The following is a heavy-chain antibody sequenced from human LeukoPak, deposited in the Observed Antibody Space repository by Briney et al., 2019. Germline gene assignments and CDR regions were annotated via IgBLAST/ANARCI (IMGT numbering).Heavy chain of an antibody. J-gene: IGHJ6*04. CDR1: GFTFSSYN. CDR2: ISGRSNYI. CDR3: ARDEGPYGLDV. Sequence: GGSLRLSCAASGFTFSSYNLNRVRQAPGKGLEWVSLISGRSNYIYYGDSVKGRFTISRDNAKNSLYLQMDSLRVEDTAVYYCARDEGPYGLDVWGTGTTVIVSS. V-gene: IGHV3-21*01.